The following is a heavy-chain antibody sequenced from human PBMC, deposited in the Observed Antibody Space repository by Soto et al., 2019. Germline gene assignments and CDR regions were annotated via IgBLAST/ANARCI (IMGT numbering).Heavy chain of an antibody. Sequence: QVQLVQSGAEVKKPGSSVKVSCKASGGTFSSYTISWVRQAPGQGLEWMGRIIPILGIANYAQKFQGRVTITADKPTSTAYMELTSLSSEDTAVYYCVTGSYYYYYYMDVWGKGTTVTVSS. J-gene: IGHJ6*03. V-gene: IGHV1-69*02. CDR3: VTGSYYYYYYMDV. D-gene: IGHD6-25*01. CDR2: IIPILGIA. CDR1: GGTFSSYT.